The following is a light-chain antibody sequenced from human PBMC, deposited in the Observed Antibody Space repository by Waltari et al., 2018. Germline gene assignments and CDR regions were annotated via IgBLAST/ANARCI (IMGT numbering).Light chain of an antibody. CDR1: SSDIGDYNL. J-gene: IGLJ3*02. CDR3: FSYLGESAWV. V-gene: IGLV2-23*02. Sequence: QSALTQPASVSGSPGQSITISCTGTSSDIGDYNLVSWYQQYPGKAPEFMIFRVNERPSGVSDRFSGSKSGNTASLTISGLQAEDEADYYCFSYLGESAWVFGGGTKLLVL. CDR2: RVN.